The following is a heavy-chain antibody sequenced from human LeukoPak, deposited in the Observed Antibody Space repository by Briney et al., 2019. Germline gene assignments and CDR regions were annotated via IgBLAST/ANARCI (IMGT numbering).Heavy chain of an antibody. CDR2: IRYDGSNT. V-gene: IGHV3-30*02. D-gene: IGHD3-10*01. J-gene: IGHJ4*02. CDR3: ARGSGRFGEYDFDY. CDR1: GFTFNNYG. Sequence: GGSLRLSCAASGFTFNNYGMHWVRQAPGKGLEWLAFIRYDGSNTYYADSVKGRFTVSRDDSKNTLYLQMNSLRGDDTAVYYCARGSGRFGEYDFDYWGQGTLVTVSS.